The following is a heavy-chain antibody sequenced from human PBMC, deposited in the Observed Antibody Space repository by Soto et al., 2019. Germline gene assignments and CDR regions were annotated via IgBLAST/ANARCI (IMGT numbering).Heavy chain of an antibody. CDR1: GGSFSGHY. V-gene: IGHV4-34*01. D-gene: IGHD2-15*01. J-gene: IGHJ3*02. CDR2: INHSGST. CDR3: AREAGYCSGGSCRYAFDI. Sequence: SETLSLTCAVYGGSFSGHYWSWIRQPPGKGLEWIGEINHSGSTNYNPSLKSRVTISVDTSKNQFSLKLSSVTAADTAVYYCAREAGYCSGGSCRYAFDIWGQGTMVTVSS.